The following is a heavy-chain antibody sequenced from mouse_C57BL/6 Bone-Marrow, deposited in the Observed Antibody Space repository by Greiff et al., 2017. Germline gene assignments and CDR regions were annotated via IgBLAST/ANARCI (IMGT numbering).Heavy chain of an antibody. Sequence: QVQLHQPGAELVKPGASVKMSCKASGYTFTSYWITWVKQRPGQGLEWIGDIYPGSGSTNYNEKFKSKATLTVDTSSSTAYMQLSSLTSEDSAVYYCAREEGLRPGAMDYWGQGTSVTVSS. V-gene: IGHV1-55*01. CDR2: IYPGSGST. CDR3: AREEGLRPGAMDY. D-gene: IGHD3-2*02. CDR1: GYTFTSYW. J-gene: IGHJ4*01.